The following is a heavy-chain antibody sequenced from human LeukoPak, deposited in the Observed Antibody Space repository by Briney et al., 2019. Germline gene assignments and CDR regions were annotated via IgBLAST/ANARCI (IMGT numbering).Heavy chain of an antibody. D-gene: IGHD6-13*01. J-gene: IGHJ1*01. CDR1: GFTFNDYA. V-gene: IGHV3-43D*03. Sequence: GGSLRLSCAASGFTFNDYATHWVRQAPGKGLEWVSLISWDSGNTYYADSVKGRFTISRDNSKNSLSLQMNSLRAEDTALYYCAKGPGAAVGKRYIQHWGQGTLVTVSS. CDR3: AKGPGAAVGKRYIQH. CDR2: ISWDSGNT.